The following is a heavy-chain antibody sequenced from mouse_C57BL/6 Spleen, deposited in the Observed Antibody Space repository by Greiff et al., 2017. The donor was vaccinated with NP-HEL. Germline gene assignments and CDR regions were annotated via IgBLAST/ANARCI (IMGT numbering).Heavy chain of an antibody. J-gene: IGHJ1*03. CDR1: GYTFTSYW. V-gene: IGHV1-50*01. CDR3: ARLVNYDGSSYGYFDV. CDR2: IDPSDSYT. D-gene: IGHD1-1*01. Sequence: QVQLQQPGAELVKPGASVKLSCKASGYTFTSYWMQWVKQRPGQGLEWIGEIDPSDSYTNYNQQFKGKATLTVDKSSSTAYMQLSSLKSEDSAVDYWARLVNYDGSSYGYFDVWGTGTTVTVSS.